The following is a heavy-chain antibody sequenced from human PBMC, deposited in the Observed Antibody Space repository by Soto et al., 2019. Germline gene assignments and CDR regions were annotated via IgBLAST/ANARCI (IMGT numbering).Heavy chain of an antibody. CDR1: GGIFTSYA. CDR3: ATDSSYHSPLNHFFDY. Sequence: QVQLVQSGAEVKKPGSSVKVSCKSSGGIFTSYAISWVRQAPGQGLEWMGGIIPIFGTTNYAEKFQGRVTISADESTSTAYMVLSSLRSEDTAVYFCATDSSYHSPLNHFFDYWGQGTRVTVSS. CDR2: IIPIFGTT. J-gene: IGHJ4*02. V-gene: IGHV1-69*01. D-gene: IGHD6-13*01.